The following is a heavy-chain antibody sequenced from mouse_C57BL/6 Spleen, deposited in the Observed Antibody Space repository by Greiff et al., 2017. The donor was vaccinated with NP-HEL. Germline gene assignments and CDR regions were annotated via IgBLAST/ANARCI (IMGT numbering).Heavy chain of an antibody. CDR2: INPSSGYT. V-gene: IGHV1-7*01. CDR3: ARGPLWDGGFAY. D-gene: IGHD1-1*02. J-gene: IGHJ3*01. Sequence: VQRVESGAELAKPGASVKLSCKASGYTFTSYWMHWVKQRPGQGLEWIGYINPSSGYTKYNQKFKDKATLTADKSSSTAYMQLSSLTYEDSAVYYCARGPLWDGGFAYWGQGTLVTVSA. CDR1: GYTFTSYW.